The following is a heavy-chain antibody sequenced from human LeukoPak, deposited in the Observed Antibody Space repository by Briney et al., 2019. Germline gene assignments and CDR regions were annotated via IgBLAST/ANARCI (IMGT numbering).Heavy chain of an antibody. V-gene: IGHV4-59*01. Sequence: SETLSLTCTVSGGSISDYYWSWIRQPPGKGLDWIGYIYNRGSTKYNPPLKSRVTISVDRSRKQFSLKVKSVTAADTAVYYCARLRGDVPHFFYGMDVWGQGTTVTVSS. CDR1: GGSISDYY. CDR3: ARLRGDVPHFFYGMDV. D-gene: IGHD3-16*01. J-gene: IGHJ6*02. CDR2: IYNRGST.